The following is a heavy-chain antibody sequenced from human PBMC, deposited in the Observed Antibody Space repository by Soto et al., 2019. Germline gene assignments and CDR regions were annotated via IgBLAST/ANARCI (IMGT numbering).Heavy chain of an antibody. Sequence: SVKVSCKASGGTFSSYAISWVRQAPGQGLEWMGGIIPIFGTANYAQKFQGRVTITADESTSTAYMELSSLRSEDTAVYYCASRYSYGHQFDYWGQGTLVTVSS. CDR1: GGTFSSYA. D-gene: IGHD5-18*01. CDR3: ASRYSYGHQFDY. V-gene: IGHV1-69*13. J-gene: IGHJ4*02. CDR2: IIPIFGTA.